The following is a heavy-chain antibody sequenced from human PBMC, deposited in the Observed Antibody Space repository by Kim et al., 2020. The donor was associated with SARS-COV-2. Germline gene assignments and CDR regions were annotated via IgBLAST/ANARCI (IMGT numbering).Heavy chain of an antibody. Sequence: ASVKVSCKASGYTFTSYGISWVRQAPGQGLEWMGWISAYNGNTNYAQKLQGRVTMTTDTSTSTAYMELRSLRSDDTAVYYCARDRMGWYYYGSGLGESYGMDVWGQGTTVTVSS. CDR1: GYTFTSYG. CDR3: ARDRMGWYYYGSGLGESYGMDV. D-gene: IGHD3-10*01. V-gene: IGHV1-18*01. J-gene: IGHJ6*02. CDR2: ISAYNGNT.